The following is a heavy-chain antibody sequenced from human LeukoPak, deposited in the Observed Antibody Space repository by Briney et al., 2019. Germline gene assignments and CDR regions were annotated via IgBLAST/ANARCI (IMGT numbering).Heavy chain of an antibody. V-gene: IGHV4-59*08. CDR3: ARHDIVVVPAAIAY. J-gene: IGHJ4*02. CDR1: GGSISSYY. Sequence: SETLSLTCTVSGGSISSYYWSWIRQPPGKGLEWIGYIYYSGSTNYNPSLTSRVTISVDTSKNQFSLKLSSVTAADTAVYYCARHDIVVVPAAIAYWGQGTLVTVSS. D-gene: IGHD2-2*01. CDR2: IYYSGST.